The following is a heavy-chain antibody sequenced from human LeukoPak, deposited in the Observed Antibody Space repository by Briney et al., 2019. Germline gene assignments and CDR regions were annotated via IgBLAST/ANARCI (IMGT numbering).Heavy chain of an antibody. J-gene: IGHJ5*02. D-gene: IGHD3-22*01. CDR2: MSPNSGNT. Sequence: ASVKVSCKASGYTFTSYDINWVRQATGQGLEWMGWMSPNSGNTGYAQKFQGRVTITRNTSISTAYMELSSLRSEDTAVYYCARGRGYTLGWFDPWGQGTLVTVSS. CDR3: ARGRGYTLGWFDP. V-gene: IGHV1-8*03. CDR1: GYTFTSYD.